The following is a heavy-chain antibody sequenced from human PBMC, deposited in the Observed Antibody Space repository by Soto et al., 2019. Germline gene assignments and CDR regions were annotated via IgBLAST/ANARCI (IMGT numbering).Heavy chain of an antibody. J-gene: IGHJ6*02. D-gene: IGHD2-15*01. CDR2: IKSKTDGGTT. CDR3: TVLGDNVYGMDV. CDR1: GFTFSNAW. Sequence: GGSLRLSCAASGFTFSNAWMSWVRQAPGKGLEWVGRIKSKTDGGTTDYAAPVKGRFTISRDDSKNTLYLQMNSLKTEDTAVYYCTVLGDNVYGMDVWGQGTTVTVSS. V-gene: IGHV3-15*01.